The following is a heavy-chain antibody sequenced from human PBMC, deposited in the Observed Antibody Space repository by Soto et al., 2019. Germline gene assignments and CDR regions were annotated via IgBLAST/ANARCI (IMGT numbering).Heavy chain of an antibody. CDR2: IIPILGRA. Sequence: QVQLVQSGAEVKKPGSSVKLSCKASGGPFSSYHISWVRQAPGQGLEWVGRIIPILGRANNAQHFQGRVTITADTSTNPAYMELSSLTSEDTAVYYCATVGGTTSSNWFDPWGHGTLVTVSS. V-gene: IGHV1-69*02. J-gene: IGHJ5*02. D-gene: IGHD2-2*01. CDR1: GGPFSSYH. CDR3: ATVGGTTSSNWFDP.